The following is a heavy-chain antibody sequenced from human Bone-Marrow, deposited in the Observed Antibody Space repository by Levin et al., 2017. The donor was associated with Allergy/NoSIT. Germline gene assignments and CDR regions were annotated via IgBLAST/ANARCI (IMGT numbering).Heavy chain of an antibody. CDR2: VNPNGGGT. J-gene: IGHJ4*01. CDR1: GYTFIHYY. V-gene: IGHV1-2*02. D-gene: IGHD1-20*01. Sequence: GESLKISCKASGYTFIHYYIHWMRQAPGQGLEWMGWVNPNGGGTQYAQKFQGRVTMTRDPSVNTVYMQLSSLRSDDTALYFCARVDITADFWGQGTLVTVSS. CDR3: ARVDITADF.